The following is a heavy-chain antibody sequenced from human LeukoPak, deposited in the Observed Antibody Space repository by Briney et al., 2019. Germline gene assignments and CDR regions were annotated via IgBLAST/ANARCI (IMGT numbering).Heavy chain of an antibody. V-gene: IGHV3-48*01. D-gene: IGHD5-18*01. CDR1: GFTFSSYS. CDR3: ARGGYTHAFDC. CDR2: ISSSSSTI. J-gene: IGHJ4*02. Sequence: GGSLRLSCAASGFTFSSYSMNWVRQAPGKGLEWVSYISSSSSTIYYADSVKGRFTISRDNAKNSLYLQMNSLRAEDTAVYYCARGGYTHAFDCWGQGTLVTVSS.